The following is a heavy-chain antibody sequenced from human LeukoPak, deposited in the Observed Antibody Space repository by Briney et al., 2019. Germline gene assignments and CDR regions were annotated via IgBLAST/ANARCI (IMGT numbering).Heavy chain of an antibody. CDR1: GFTFSSYS. D-gene: IGHD1-14*01. J-gene: IGHJ4*02. CDR2: ISRSSRSI. V-gene: IGHV3-48*04. CDR3: ITDLG. Sequence: GGSLRLSCEASGFTFSSYSMNWVRQAPGKGLEWVSYISRSSRSIYYADSVKGRFTISRDNAKSTVYLQMNSLRVEDTAVYYCITDLGWGQGTLVTVSS.